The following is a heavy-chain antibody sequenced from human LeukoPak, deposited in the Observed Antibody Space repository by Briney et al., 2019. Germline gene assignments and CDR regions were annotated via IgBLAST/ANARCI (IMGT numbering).Heavy chain of an antibody. CDR3: ASPSPKDSCGYWRVFDY. CDR2: INHSGST. D-gene: IGHD3-22*01. J-gene: IGHJ4*02. Sequence: SETLSLTCAVYGGSFSGYYWSWIRQPPGKGLEWIGEINHSGSTNYNPSLKSRVTISVDTSKNQFSLKLSSVTAADTAVYYCASPSPKDSCGYWRVFDYWGQGTLVTVSS. CDR1: GGSFSGYY. V-gene: IGHV4-34*01.